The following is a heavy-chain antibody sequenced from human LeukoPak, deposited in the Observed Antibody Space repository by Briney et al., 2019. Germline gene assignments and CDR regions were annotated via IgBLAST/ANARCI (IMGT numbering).Heavy chain of an antibody. J-gene: IGHJ2*01. CDR2: ISYDGSNK. D-gene: IGHD6-19*01. CDR3: ARDLNSSGWPDWYFDL. V-gene: IGHV3-30*04. Sequence: GGSLRLSCAASGFTFSSYAMHWVRQAPGKGLEWVAVISYDGSNKYYADSVKGRFTISRDNSKNTLYLQMNSLRAEDTAVYYCARDLNSSGWPDWYFDLWGRGTLVTVSS. CDR1: GFTFSSYA.